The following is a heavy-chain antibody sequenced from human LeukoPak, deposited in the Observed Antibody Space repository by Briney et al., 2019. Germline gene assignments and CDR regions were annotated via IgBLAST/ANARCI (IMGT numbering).Heavy chain of an antibody. J-gene: IGHJ4*02. Sequence: GGSLRLSCAASGFSFKDYWMSWVRQAPGKGLEWVANINQDGSQKYYVDSVKGRFTISRDNAKNSLYLQMNSLRAEDTATYYCTRSLDYWGQGIQVTVSS. CDR1: GFSFKDYW. V-gene: IGHV3-7*01. CDR2: INQDGSQK. CDR3: TRSLDY.